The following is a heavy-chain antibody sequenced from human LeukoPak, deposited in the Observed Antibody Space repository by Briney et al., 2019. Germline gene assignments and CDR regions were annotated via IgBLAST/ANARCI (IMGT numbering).Heavy chain of an antibody. CDR3: ARAGDSSGYYLFRDHYYYMDV. J-gene: IGHJ6*03. Sequence: PSETLSLTCTVSGGSISSYYWSWIRQPPGKGLEWIGYIYYSGSTNYNPSLKRRVTISVDTSKNQFSLKLSSVTAADTDVYYCARAGDSSGYYLFRDHYYYMDVWGKGTTVTVSS. CDR2: IYYSGST. CDR1: GGSISSYY. D-gene: IGHD3-22*01. V-gene: IGHV4-59*01.